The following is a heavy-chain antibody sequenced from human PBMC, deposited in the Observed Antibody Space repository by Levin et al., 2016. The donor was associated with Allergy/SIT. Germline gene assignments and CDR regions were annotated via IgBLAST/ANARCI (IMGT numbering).Heavy chain of an antibody. J-gene: IGHJ4*02. CDR3: ARKAAGWLVRAYYFDY. Sequence: ASVKVSCKASGYTFTSYDINWVRQATGQGLEWMGWMNPNSGNTGYAQKFQGRVTMTRNTSISTAYMELSSLRSEDTAVYYCARKAAGWLVRAYYFDYWGQGTLVTVSS. D-gene: IGHD6-19*01. CDR1: GYTFTSYD. V-gene: IGHV1-8*01. CDR2: MNPNSGNT.